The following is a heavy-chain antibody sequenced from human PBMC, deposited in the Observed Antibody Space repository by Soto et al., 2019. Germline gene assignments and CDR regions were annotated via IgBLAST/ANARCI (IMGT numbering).Heavy chain of an antibody. J-gene: IGHJ4*02. D-gene: IGHD3-10*01. CDR2: IYYSGST. CDR3: ARQGFGELSGPPPNIDY. CDR1: GGSISSSRYY. V-gene: IGHV4-39*01. Sequence: PSETLSLTCTVSGGSISSSRYYWGWSRQPPGKGLEWIGGIYYSGSTYYNPSLKSRVTISVDTSKNQFSLKLSSVTAADTAVYYCARQGFGELSGPPPNIDYWGQGTLVTLS.